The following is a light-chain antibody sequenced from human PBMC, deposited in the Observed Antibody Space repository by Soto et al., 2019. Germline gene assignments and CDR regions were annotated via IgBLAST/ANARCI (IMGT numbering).Light chain of an antibody. CDR3: CSYAGSSTWV. CDR2: EVS. Sequence: QSALTQPASVSGSPGQSITISCTGTSRDVGGYNYVSWHQQHPGKAPKVIITEVSNRPSGVSNRFSGSKSGNTASLTISGLQAEDEADYYCCSYAGSSTWVFGTGTKLTVL. J-gene: IGLJ1*01. V-gene: IGLV2-14*01. CDR1: SRDVGGYNY.